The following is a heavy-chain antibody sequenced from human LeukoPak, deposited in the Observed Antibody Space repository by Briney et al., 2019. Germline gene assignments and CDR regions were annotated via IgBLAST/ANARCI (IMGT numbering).Heavy chain of an antibody. J-gene: IGHJ4*02. CDR3: AKDRAVAGSDARYYFDY. Sequence: PGRSLRLSCAASGFIFSNYGTHWVRQAPGKGLEWVAVTWYDGSNKYYADSVKGRFTISRDNSKNTLYLQMNSLRAEDTAVYYCAKDRAVAGSDARYYFDYWGQGTLVTVSS. CDR1: GFIFSNYG. CDR2: TWYDGSNK. D-gene: IGHD6-19*01. V-gene: IGHV3-33*06.